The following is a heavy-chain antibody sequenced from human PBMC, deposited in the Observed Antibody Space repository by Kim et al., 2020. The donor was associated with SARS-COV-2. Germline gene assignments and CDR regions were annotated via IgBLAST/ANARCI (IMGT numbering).Heavy chain of an antibody. J-gene: IGHJ4*02. Sequence: ASVKVSCKASGYTFTSYYMHWVRQAPGQGLEWMGRIDPPGGSTIYAQKFQGRVTMTRDTSTSTVYMELSSLRSEDTAVYYCARDSRPACTVATDCWGQGTLVTVSS. CDR3: ARDSRPACTVATDC. CDR1: GYTFTSYY. V-gene: IGHV1-46*01. D-gene: IGHD6-19*01. CDR2: IDPPGGST.